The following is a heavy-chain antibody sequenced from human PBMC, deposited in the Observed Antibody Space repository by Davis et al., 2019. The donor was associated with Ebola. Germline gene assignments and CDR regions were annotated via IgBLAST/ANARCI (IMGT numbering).Heavy chain of an antibody. D-gene: IGHD3-10*01. CDR2: SSAYNGNT. J-gene: IGHJ5*02. CDR3: ARAVTMVLPSGWFDP. V-gene: IGHV1-18*01. Sequence: APSVTLSCKASGYTFTRYGISWVRQPPGQGLEWMGWSSAYNGNTNYAQNLQGRVTMTTDTSTSTAYMEVRSLRYDDTAVYYCARAVTMVLPSGWFDPWGQGTLVTVSS. CDR1: GYTFTRYG.